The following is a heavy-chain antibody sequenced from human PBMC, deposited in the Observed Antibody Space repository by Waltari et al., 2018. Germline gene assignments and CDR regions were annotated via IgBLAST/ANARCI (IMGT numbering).Heavy chain of an antibody. D-gene: IGHD2-21*02. V-gene: IGHV4-38-2*02. Sequence: QVQLQQSGPGLVRPSETLSLTCDVSGYSISSXYYWGWIRQSPEKGLEWIGSIYHSGTTYYNPALKSRVTISMYPSKNQFSLKLFSVTAADTAVYYCARDGDNGGNSWWFDPWXXGTLVTXSS. CDR1: GYSISSXYY. J-gene: IGHJ5*02. CDR3: ARDGDNGGNSWWFDP. CDR2: IYHSGTT.